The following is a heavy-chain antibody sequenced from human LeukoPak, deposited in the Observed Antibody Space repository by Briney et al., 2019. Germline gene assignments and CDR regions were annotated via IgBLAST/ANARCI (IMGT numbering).Heavy chain of an antibody. D-gene: IGHD2-2*01. CDR1: GFTFSSYS. Sequence: MPGGSLRLSCAASGFTFSSYSMNWVRQAPGKGLEWVSSISSSSYIYYADSVKGRFTISRDNAKNSLYLQMNSLRAEDTAVYYCARVIVVPGGYYYMDVWGKGTTVTVSS. CDR3: ARVIVVPGGYYYMDV. CDR2: ISSSSYI. V-gene: IGHV3-21*01. J-gene: IGHJ6*03.